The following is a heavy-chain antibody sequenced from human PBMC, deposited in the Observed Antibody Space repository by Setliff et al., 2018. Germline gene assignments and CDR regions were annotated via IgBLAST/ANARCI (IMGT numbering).Heavy chain of an antibody. CDR1: GYSISSGYY. CDR3: ARVAGGDWKKRGMDV. D-gene: IGHD1-1*01. V-gene: IGHV4-38-2*01. Sequence: SETLSLTCAVSGYSISSGYYWGWIRQPPGKGLEWIGSIYHSGSTYYNPSLKSRVTISVDTSKNQFSLKLSSVTAADTAVYYCARVAGGDWKKRGMDVWGQGTTVTVSS. CDR2: IYHSGST. J-gene: IGHJ6*02.